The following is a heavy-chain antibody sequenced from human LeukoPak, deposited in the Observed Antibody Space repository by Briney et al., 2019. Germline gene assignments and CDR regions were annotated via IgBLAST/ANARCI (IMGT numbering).Heavy chain of an antibody. CDR1: GFTFSSYW. D-gene: IGHD3-22*01. CDR3: ARAPSEIGGYYPEYFRH. Sequence: PGGSLRLSCAASGFTFSSYWMHWVRQIPGKGLLWVSRIKSDGSTNYADSVKGRFIISRDNAKNTLSLQMNSLRAEDTGVYYCARAPSEIGGYYPEYFRHWGQGTLVTVSS. CDR2: IKSDGST. V-gene: IGHV3-74*01. J-gene: IGHJ1*01.